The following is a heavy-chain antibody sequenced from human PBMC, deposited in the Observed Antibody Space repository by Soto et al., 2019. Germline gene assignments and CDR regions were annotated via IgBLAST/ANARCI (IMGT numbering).Heavy chain of an antibody. CDR2: ISSSGGST. CDR1: GFTFSSYT. CDR3: AKGWGDY. J-gene: IGHJ4*02. Sequence: EVRLLESGGGLVQPGGSLRLSCAASGFTFSSYTMSWVRQGPGKGLEWVSGISSSGGSTVYADSVKGRFTISRDNFKNTLYLQMNSLRAEATAVYYCAKGWGDYWGQGTPVTVSS. D-gene: IGHD7-27*01. V-gene: IGHV3-23*01.